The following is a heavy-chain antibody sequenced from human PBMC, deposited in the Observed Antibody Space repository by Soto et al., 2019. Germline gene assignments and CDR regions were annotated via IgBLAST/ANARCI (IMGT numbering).Heavy chain of an antibody. CDR3: ARAGIVATTQLGWFDP. V-gene: IGHV3-33*01. D-gene: IGHD1-26*01. CDR2: IWPDGNNK. CDR1: GFTFSNYG. Sequence: PGGSLRLSCTAFGFTFSNYGIHWVRQAPGKGLEWVAVIWPDGNNKYYPDSVKGRFTISRDNSKNTLYLQMNSLRAEDTAVYYCARAGIVATTQLGWFDPWGQGTLVTVSS. J-gene: IGHJ5*02.